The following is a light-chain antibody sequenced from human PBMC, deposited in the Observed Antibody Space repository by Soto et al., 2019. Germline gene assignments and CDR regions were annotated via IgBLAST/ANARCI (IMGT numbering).Light chain of an antibody. J-gene: IGKJ1*01. CDR3: QQYGTSPWT. CDR2: IAS. Sequence: EIVLTQSPGTLSLFPGERATLSCRATQSVNSDYLAWYQQKPGQAPRLLIYIASRRATGIPDRFSGSGSGTDFTLTITRLEPEDFAVYYCQQYGTSPWTFGQGTKVENK. CDR1: QSVNSDY. V-gene: IGKV3-20*01.